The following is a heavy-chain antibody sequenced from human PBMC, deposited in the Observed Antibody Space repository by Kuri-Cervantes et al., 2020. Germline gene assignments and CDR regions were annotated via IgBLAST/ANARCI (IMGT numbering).Heavy chain of an antibody. CDR2: INPNSGGT. V-gene: IGHV1-18*01. D-gene: IGHD6-13*01. J-gene: IGHJ6*02. CDR1: GYTFTSYG. Sequence: ASVKVSCKASGYTFTSYGISWVRQAPGQGLEWMGWINPNSGGTNYAQKLQGRVTMTTDTSTSTAYMGLRSLRSDDTAVYYCARDLTTWAAEPPLDYYGMDVWGQGTTVTVSS. CDR3: ARDLTTWAAEPPLDYYGMDV.